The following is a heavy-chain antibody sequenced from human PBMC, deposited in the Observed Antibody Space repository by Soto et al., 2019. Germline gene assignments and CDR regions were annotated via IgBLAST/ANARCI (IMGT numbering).Heavy chain of an antibody. D-gene: IGHD3-10*01. CDR3: VRSRSGAVPDSFAY. CDR1: GFMFSRYA. V-gene: IGHV3-30*04. CDR2: ISKDGSVI. J-gene: IGHJ4*02. Sequence: QVQLVESGGGVVPPGRSLRLSCAASGFMFSRYAMHWVRQAPGKGLEWVAVISKDGSVIYYADSVKGRFTISRDKSKNMVYLQLNSLRDEDTAVFYCVRSRSGAVPDSFAYWGQGILVTVAS.